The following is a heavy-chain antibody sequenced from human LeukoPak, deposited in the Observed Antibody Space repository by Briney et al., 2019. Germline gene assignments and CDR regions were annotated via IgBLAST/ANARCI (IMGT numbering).Heavy chain of an antibody. CDR3: LSPGVAVTGTEY. Sequence: PGGSLRLSCAASGFIFSSYSMNWVRQATGKGLEWVSYISSSSTYIYYADSVKGRFTISRDNANNSLYLQMNSLTAEDTAVYYCLSPGVAVTGTEYWGQGTRVTVSS. D-gene: IGHD6-19*01. J-gene: IGHJ4*02. CDR1: GFIFSSYS. V-gene: IGHV3-21*01. CDR2: ISSSSTYI.